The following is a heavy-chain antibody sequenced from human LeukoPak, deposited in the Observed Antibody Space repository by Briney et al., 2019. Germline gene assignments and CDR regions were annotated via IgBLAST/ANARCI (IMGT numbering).Heavy chain of an antibody. D-gene: IGHD3-22*01. CDR1: GGSFSGYY. CDR3: ARHSKYYYDSSGSYVGYFQH. Sequence: PSETLSLTCAVYGGSFSGYYWSWIRQPPGKGLEWIGEINHSGSTNYNPSLKSRVTISVDTSKNQFSLKLSSVTAADTAVYYCARHSKYYYDSSGSYVGYFQHWGQGTLVTVSS. V-gene: IGHV4-34*01. CDR2: INHSGST. J-gene: IGHJ1*01.